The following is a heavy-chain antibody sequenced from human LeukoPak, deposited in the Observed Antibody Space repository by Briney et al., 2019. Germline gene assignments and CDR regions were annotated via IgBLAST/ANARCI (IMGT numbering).Heavy chain of an antibody. D-gene: IGHD7-27*01. CDR3: AKTTNWSLDH. CDR1: GFSISSSTYS. CDR2: ISYSGST. Sequence: SETLSLTCTVSGFSISSSTYSWGWLRQPPGKGLEWIGSISYSGSTYYNPSLKSRVTISIDTSKKQFSLKLNAITASDTAVYYCAKTTNWSLDHWGQGTLVTVSS. J-gene: IGHJ4*02. V-gene: IGHV4-39*01.